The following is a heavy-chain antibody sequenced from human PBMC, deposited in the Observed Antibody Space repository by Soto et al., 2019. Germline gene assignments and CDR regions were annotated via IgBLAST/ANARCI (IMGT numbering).Heavy chain of an antibody. CDR3: ARGDATKIVVTTYYGLDV. J-gene: IGHJ6*02. Sequence: QVQVVQSGAEVKKPGSSVKVSCKASGGSFNNYGISWVRQAPGQGLGWMGGIIPVFGTPHYAQKFQDRVTITADESTSTVYMEVSSLTSEDTAVYYCARGDATKIVVTTYYGLDVWGQGTTVTVSS. CDR2: IIPVFGTP. D-gene: IGHD3-22*01. CDR1: GGSFNNYG. V-gene: IGHV1-69*12.